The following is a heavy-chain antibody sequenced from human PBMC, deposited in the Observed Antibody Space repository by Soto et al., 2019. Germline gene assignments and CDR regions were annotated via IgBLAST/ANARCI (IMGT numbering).Heavy chain of an antibody. CDR1: GYTFTTYG. CDR3: AREGEMPYYYYGLDV. CDR2: ISGYNGHT. V-gene: IGHV1-18*01. D-gene: IGHD3-16*01. J-gene: IGHJ6*02. Sequence: ASVKVSCKASGYTFTTYGISWLLQAPGQGLEWMGWISGYNGHTKYAQKFLGRVTMTTDTSTSTVYMALRSLRSDDTAVYYCAREGEMPYYYYGLDVWGQGTTVTVSS.